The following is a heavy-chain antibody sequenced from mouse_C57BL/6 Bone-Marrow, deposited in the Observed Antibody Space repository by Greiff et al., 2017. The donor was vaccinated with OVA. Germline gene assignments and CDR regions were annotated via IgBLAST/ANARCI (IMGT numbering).Heavy chain of an antibody. Sequence: QVQLQQPGAELVRPGSSVKLSCNASGYTFTSYRMHWVKQRPIQGLEWIGNIETSDSETYYNQKFKDKATLPVDKSSSTVYMQLSSLASEDSAVYYCARGDYWGQGTTLTVSS. CDR1: GYTFTSYR. V-gene: IGHV1-52*01. J-gene: IGHJ2*01. CDR3: ARGDY. CDR2: IETSDSET.